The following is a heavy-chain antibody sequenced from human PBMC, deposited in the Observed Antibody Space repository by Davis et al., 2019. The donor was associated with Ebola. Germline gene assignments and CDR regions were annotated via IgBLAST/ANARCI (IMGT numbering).Heavy chain of an antibody. CDR3: ARRRGGIAAAAGYFDY. CDR1: GFTFSSYS. Sequence: GESLKISCAASGFTFSSYSMNWVRQAPGKGLEWVSSISSSSSYIYYADSVKGRFTISRDNAKNSLYLQMNNLRAEDTAVYYCARRRGGIAAAAGYFDYWGQGTLVTVSS. V-gene: IGHV3-21*01. CDR2: ISSSSSYI. J-gene: IGHJ4*02. D-gene: IGHD6-13*01.